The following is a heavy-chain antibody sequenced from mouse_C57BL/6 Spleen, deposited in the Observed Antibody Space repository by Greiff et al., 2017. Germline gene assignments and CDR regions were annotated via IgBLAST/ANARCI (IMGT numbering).Heavy chain of an antibody. CDR3: AIDGNYPYYLDY. V-gene: IGHV1-74*01. D-gene: IGHD2-1*01. CDR1: GYTFTSYW. Sequence: QVQLQQPGAELVKPGASVKVSCKASGYTFTSYWMHWVKQSPGQGLEWIGRIHPSDSDTNYNQKFKGKATLTVDKASSTSYMQNSSLTSEDSAVYYCAIDGNYPYYLDYWGQGTTLTVSS. CDR2: IHPSDSDT. J-gene: IGHJ2*01.